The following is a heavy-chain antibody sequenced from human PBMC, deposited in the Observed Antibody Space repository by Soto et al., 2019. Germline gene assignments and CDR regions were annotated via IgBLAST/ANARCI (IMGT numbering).Heavy chain of an antibody. CDR3: ARDISGSYSFDC. D-gene: IGHD3-22*01. CDR1: GGNFSNYG. CDR2: ISYDGSNK. V-gene: IGHV3-30-3*01. J-gene: IGHJ4*02. Sequence: AGRPHRHRYAASGGNFSNYGRRWVRQTPGKGLEWVTVISYDGSNKYYADSVKGRLIISRDNSKNTLDLQMNSLRAEDTAVYYCARDISGSYSFDCWGQGTLVTVSS.